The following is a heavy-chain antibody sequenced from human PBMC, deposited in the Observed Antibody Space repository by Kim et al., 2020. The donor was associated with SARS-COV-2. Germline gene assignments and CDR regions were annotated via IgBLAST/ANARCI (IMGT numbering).Heavy chain of an antibody. CDR2: INSDGSST. Sequence: GGSLRLSCAASGFTFSSYWMHWVRQAPGKGLVWVSRINSDGSSTSYADSVKGRFTISRDNAKNTLYLQMNSLRAEDTAVYYCARELIVPAAARIAVAGRGSLDYWGQGTLVTVSS. J-gene: IGHJ4*02. V-gene: IGHV3-74*01. CDR3: ARELIVPAAARIAVAGRGSLDY. D-gene: IGHD6-19*01. CDR1: GFTFSSYW.